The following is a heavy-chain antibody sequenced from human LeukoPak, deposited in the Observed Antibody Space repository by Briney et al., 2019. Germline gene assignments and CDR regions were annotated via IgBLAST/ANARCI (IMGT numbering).Heavy chain of an antibody. CDR2: IYPGDSDT. CDR1: GYSFSNYW. V-gene: IGHV5-51*01. CDR3: ARQGSYFDY. Sequence: GESLKISCKGSGYSFSNYWIGWVRQMPGKGLEWMGIIYPGDSDTRYSPSFQGQVTISVDESINTAYLQWSSLEASDTAMYYCARQGSYFDYWAQGTLVTVSS. J-gene: IGHJ4*02.